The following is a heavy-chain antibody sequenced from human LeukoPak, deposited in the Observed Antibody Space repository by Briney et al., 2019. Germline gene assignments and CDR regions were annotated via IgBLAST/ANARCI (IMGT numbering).Heavy chain of an antibody. V-gene: IGHV4-59*12. Sequence: PSETLSLTCTVSGGSISSYYWSWIRQPPGKGLEWIGYIYYSGSTNYNPSLKSRVTISVDTSKNQFSLNLSSVTAADTAVYYCARVIIGYCSSTSCYVFGLDVWGQGTTVTVSS. CDR2: IYYSGST. D-gene: IGHD2-2*01. CDR1: GGSISSYY. J-gene: IGHJ6*02. CDR3: ARVIIGYCSSTSCYVFGLDV.